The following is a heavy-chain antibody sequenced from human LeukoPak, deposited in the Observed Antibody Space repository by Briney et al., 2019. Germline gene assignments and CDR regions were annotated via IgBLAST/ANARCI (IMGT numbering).Heavy chain of an antibody. D-gene: IGHD4-17*01. CDR3: ARSTVTELNYFDY. Sequence: PSETLSLTCAVYGGSFSGYYWSWIRQPPGKGLEWIGEINHSGSTNYNPSLKSRVTISVDTSKNQFSLKLSSVTAADTAVYYCARSTVTELNYFDYWGQGTLVTVSS. CDR1: GGSFSGYY. V-gene: IGHV4-34*01. CDR2: INHSGST. J-gene: IGHJ4*02.